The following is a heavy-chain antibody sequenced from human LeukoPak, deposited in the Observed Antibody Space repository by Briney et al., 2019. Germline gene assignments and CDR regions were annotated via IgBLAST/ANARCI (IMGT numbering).Heavy chain of an antibody. Sequence: SGGSLRLSCATSGFTFNNYYMTWVRQAPGKGLEWVAHIMRDGNEKHYVDSVKGRFTISRDNAKNSLYLQMNSLRAEDTAVYYCARDGGSGADYWGQGTLVSVSS. CDR3: ARDGGSGADY. CDR1: GFTFNNYY. J-gene: IGHJ4*02. V-gene: IGHV3-7*01. CDR2: IMRDGNEK. D-gene: IGHD3-16*01.